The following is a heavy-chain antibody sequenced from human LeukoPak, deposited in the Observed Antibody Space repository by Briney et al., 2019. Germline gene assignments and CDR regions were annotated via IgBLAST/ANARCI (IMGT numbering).Heavy chain of an antibody. Sequence: SQTLSLTCAISGDSVSNNSAAWNWIRQSPSRGLEWLGRTYFKAKWYNDYAVSVKSRMTINPDTSKNQFSLHLNSVTPEDTAVYYCARDLVDTAMVHYYYYGMDVWGQGTTVTVSS. J-gene: IGHJ6*02. CDR3: ARDLVDTAMVHYYYYGMDV. V-gene: IGHV6-1*01. D-gene: IGHD5-18*01. CDR1: GDSVSNNSAA. CDR2: TYFKAKWYN.